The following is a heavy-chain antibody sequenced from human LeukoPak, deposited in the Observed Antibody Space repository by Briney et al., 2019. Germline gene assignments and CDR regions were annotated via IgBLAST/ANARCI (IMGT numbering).Heavy chain of an antibody. CDR1: GASLNIYA. CDR3: ARGDQGLEWNDIDY. D-gene: IGHD1-1*01. J-gene: IGHJ4*02. CDR2: IIPILGSP. Sequence: GASVKVSCKASGASLNIYAISWVRQAPGQGLEWLGGIIPILGSPNYAQRFQDRLTITADTSTKTVYMELSSLTSEDTAVYYCARGDQGLEWNDIDYWGQGTLVTVSS. V-gene: IGHV1-69*10.